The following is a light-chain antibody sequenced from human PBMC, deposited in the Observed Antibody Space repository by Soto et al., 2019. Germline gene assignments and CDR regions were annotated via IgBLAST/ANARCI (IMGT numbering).Light chain of an antibody. CDR3: QQFGSSPGFT. CDR1: QSINSRY. Sequence: EIVLTQSPGTLSLSPGERATLSCRASQSINSRYLAWYQQKPGQAPRLLIYAASSRATDIPDRFSGSGSGTDFTLTISRLEPEDFAVYYCQQFGSSPGFTFGPGTKVDIK. J-gene: IGKJ3*01. V-gene: IGKV3-20*01. CDR2: AAS.